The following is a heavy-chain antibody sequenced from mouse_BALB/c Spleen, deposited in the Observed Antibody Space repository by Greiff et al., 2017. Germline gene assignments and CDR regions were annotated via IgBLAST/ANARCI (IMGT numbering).Heavy chain of an antibody. Sequence: EVKVVESGGGLVQPGGSRKLSCAASGFTFSSFGMHWVRQAPEKGLEWVAYISSGSSTIYYADTVKGRFTISRDNPKNTLFLQMTSLRSEDTAMYYCAREGKYRYDAMDYWGQGTSVTVSS. CDR1: GFTFSSFG. J-gene: IGHJ4*01. D-gene: IGHD2-14*01. CDR3: AREGKYRYDAMDY. V-gene: IGHV5-17*02. CDR2: ISSGSSTI.